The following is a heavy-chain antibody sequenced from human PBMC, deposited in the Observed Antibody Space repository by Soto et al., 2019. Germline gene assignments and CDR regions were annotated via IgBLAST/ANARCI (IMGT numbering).Heavy chain of an antibody. J-gene: IGHJ5*02. CDR3: VRSDIVATTPLNWFDP. CDR2: IIPILGTA. CDR1: GGTFSSYA. D-gene: IGHD5-12*01. V-gene: IGHV1-69*10. Sequence: ASVKVSCKASGGTFSSYAISWVRQAPGQGLERMGGIIPILGTANYAQKFQGRVTITADKSTSTAYMELSSLRSEDTAVYYCVRSDIVATTPLNWFDPWGQGTLVTVSS.